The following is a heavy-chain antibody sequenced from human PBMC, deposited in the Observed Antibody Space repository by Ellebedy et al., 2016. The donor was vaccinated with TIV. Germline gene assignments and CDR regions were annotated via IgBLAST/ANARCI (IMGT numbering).Heavy chain of an antibody. V-gene: IGHV4-59*08. Sequence: MPGGSLRLSCTVSGGSISSNYWDWIRQPPGKGLEWIGYIYNGVITNYNPSLKSRVTMSVDTSKRQLSLKLRSVTAADTAVYYCARRYSGSSYHYFDYWGQGTLVIVSS. CDR1: GGSISSNY. CDR3: ARRYSGSSYHYFDY. J-gene: IGHJ4*02. CDR2: IYNGVIT. D-gene: IGHD1-26*01.